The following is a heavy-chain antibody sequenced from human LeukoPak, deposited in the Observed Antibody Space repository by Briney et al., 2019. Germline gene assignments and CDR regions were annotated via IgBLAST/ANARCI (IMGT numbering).Heavy chain of an antibody. Sequence: GASVKVSCKASGYTFTGYYTHWVRQAPGQGLEWMGWINPNSGGTNYAQKFQGRVTMTRDTSISTAYMELSRLRSDDTAVYYCARSISRSYYYDSSGYYSLGYWGQGTLVTVSS. CDR3: ARSISRSYYYDSSGYYSLGY. CDR2: INPNSGGT. CDR1: GYTFTGYY. J-gene: IGHJ4*02. D-gene: IGHD3-22*01. V-gene: IGHV1-2*02.